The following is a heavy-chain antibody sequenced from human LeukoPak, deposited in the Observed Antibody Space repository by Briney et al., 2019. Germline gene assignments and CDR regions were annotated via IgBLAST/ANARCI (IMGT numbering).Heavy chain of an antibody. CDR3: ARGGAWELLTFEYYFEY. Sequence: GGSLRLSCVDSGFTFNNYAMHWVRQAPGKGLEWVAVISYDGSNEYYADSVKGRFTISRDNSKKTLYLQMDSLRTEDTAVYYCARGGAWELLTFEYYFEYGGQGTRVTVSS. D-gene: IGHD1-26*01. CDR2: ISYDGSNE. J-gene: IGHJ4*02. CDR1: GFTFNNYA. V-gene: IGHV3-30*04.